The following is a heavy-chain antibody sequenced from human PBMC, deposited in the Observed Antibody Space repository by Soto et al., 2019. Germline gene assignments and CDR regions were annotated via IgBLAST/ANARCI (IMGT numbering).Heavy chain of an antibody. CDR2: IFSNDEK. J-gene: IGHJ5*02. Sequence: QVTLKESGPVLVKPTETLTLTCTVSGFSLSSARMGVSWIRQPPGKALEWLAHIFSNDEKSYSTSLRSRLTISKDTSRSQVFLTMTDLGPVDTVTYFCARSVDSELLGWFDPWGQGTLVTVSS. D-gene: IGHD2-15*01. CDR1: GFSLSSARMG. CDR3: ARSVDSELLGWFDP. V-gene: IGHV2-26*01.